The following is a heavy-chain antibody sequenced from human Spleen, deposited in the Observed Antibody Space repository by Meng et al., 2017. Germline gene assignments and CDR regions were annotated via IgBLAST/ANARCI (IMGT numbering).Heavy chain of an antibody. D-gene: IGHD3-16*01. J-gene: IGHJ4*02. V-gene: IGHV4-4*02. Sequence: QVQLKQWGAGLLKPSGTLSPTCAFSGGSITNNNWWLWVRQPPGKGLEWIGEIYRSGSTRYNPSLKSRITISVDKPKNQFSLTLTSVTAADTAVYYCTRNEYYCLGYWGQGTLVTVSS. CDR3: TRNEYYCLGY. CDR1: GGSITNNNW. CDR2: IYRSGST.